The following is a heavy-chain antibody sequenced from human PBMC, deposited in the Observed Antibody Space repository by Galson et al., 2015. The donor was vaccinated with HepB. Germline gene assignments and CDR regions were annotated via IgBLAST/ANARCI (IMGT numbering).Heavy chain of an antibody. CDR1: GFTFSSYA. J-gene: IGHJ4*02. CDR2: IGGGGGST. CDR3: ANLNIAAAGIVDY. V-gene: IGHV3-23*01. Sequence: SLRLSCAASGFTFSSYAMSWVRQAPGKGLEWVSAIGGGGGSTYYADHVKGRFTISRDNSKNTLYMQMNSLRAEDTAVYYCANLNIAAAGIVDYWGQGTLVTVSS. D-gene: IGHD6-13*01.